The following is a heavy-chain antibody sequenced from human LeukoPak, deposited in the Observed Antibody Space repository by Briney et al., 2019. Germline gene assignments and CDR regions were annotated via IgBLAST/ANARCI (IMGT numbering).Heavy chain of an antibody. J-gene: IGHJ5*02. V-gene: IGHV4-39*01. CDR2: IYSSGNT. D-gene: IGHD3-3*01. CDR1: GGSVNRGTFF. CDR3: ARHSGLRSPFDP. Sequence: SETLSLTCAVSGGSVNRGTFFWTWIRQPPGRDLEWIGSIYSSGNTYYNPSLESRVTISVDTSKNQLSLKLTSATAADTSVYYCARHSGLRSPFDPWGQGTLVTVSS.